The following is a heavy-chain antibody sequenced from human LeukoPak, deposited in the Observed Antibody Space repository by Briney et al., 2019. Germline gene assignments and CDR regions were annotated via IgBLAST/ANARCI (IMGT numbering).Heavy chain of an antibody. Sequence: GGSLRLSCAASGFTFSSAWMNWVRQAPGKGLEWVGRIKSKTDGGTTDYAAPVKGRFTISRDDSKNTLYLQMNSLKTEDTAVYYCTTDTEDYYDSSGYSNQFDYWGQGTLVTVSS. V-gene: IGHV3-15*07. D-gene: IGHD3-22*01. J-gene: IGHJ4*02. CDR2: IKSKTDGGTT. CDR1: GFTFSSAW. CDR3: TTDTEDYYDSSGYSNQFDY.